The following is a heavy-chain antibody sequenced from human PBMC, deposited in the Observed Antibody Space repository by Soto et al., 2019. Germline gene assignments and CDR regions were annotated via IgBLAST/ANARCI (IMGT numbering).Heavy chain of an antibody. D-gene: IGHD2-21*02. Sequence: PGGSLRLSCAASGFTFSSYWMSWVRQAPGKGLEWVANIKQDGSEKYYVDSVKGRFTISRDNAKNSLYLQMNSLRAEDTAVYYCARDGVVTANNWFDPWGQGTLVTVSS. CDR1: GFTFSSYW. V-gene: IGHV3-7*01. CDR2: IKQDGSEK. CDR3: ARDGVVTANNWFDP. J-gene: IGHJ5*02.